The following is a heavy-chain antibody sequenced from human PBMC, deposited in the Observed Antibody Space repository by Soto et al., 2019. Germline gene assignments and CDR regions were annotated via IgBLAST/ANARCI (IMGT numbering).Heavy chain of an antibody. Sequence: PGGSLRLSCAASGFTFSSYGMHWVRQAPGKGLEWVAVIWYDGSNKYYADSVKGRFTISRDNSKNTLYLQMNSLRAEDTAVYYCARGSMRGIAAAGTNPDYYYYGMDVWGQGTTVTVSS. CDR1: GFTFSSYG. CDR3: ARGSMRGIAAAGTNPDYYYYGMDV. D-gene: IGHD6-13*01. CDR2: IWYDGSNK. V-gene: IGHV3-33*01. J-gene: IGHJ6*02.